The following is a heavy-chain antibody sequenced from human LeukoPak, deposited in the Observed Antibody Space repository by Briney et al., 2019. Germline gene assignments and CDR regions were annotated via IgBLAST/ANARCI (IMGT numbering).Heavy chain of an antibody. Sequence: TSETLSLTCTVSGGSISSYYWSWIRQPPGKGLEWIGYIYYNGSTNYNPSLKSRVTISVDTSKNQFSLKLSSVTAADTAVYYCARGQLSRRAAAVXSLDYWGQGTLVTVSS. CDR1: GGSISSYY. D-gene: IGHD6-13*01. CDR3: ARGQLSRRAAAVXSLDY. J-gene: IGHJ4*02. V-gene: IGHV4-59*01. CDR2: IYYNGST.